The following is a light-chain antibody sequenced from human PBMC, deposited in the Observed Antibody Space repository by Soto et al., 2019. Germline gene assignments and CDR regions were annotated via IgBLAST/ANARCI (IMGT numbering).Light chain of an antibody. Sequence: EIVMTQSPFTLAVSPGERATLSCRASQSVSSNLAWYQQKPGQAPSLLIYDASSRATGIPDRFSGGGSGTDFTLTISRLEPEDFELYYCQQFSSYPPTFGGGTKVDIK. CDR1: QSVSSN. J-gene: IGKJ4*01. CDR2: DAS. CDR3: QQFSSYPPT. V-gene: IGKV3-20*01.